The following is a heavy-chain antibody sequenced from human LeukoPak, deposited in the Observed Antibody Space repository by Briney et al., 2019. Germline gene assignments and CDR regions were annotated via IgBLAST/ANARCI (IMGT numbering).Heavy chain of an antibody. CDR3: ARASSSWYGGRDY. J-gene: IGHJ4*02. V-gene: IGHV4-34*01. CDR1: GGSFSGYY. CDR2: INHSGST. Sequence: SETLSLTCAVYGGSFSGYYWSWIRQPPGKGLEWIGEINHSGSTNYNPSLKSRVTISVDTSKNQFSLKLSSVTAADTAVYYCARASSSWYGGRDYWGQGTLVTVSS. D-gene: IGHD6-13*01.